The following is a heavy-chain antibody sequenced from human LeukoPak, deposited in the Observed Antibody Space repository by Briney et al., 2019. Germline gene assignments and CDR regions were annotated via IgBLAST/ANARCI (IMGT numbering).Heavy chain of an antibody. CDR2: IIPIFCIA. V-gene: IGHV1-69*04. Sequence: ASVKVSCKASGGTFSSYAISWLRQAAGRGLEWMGRIIPIFCIANYAQKFQGRVTITAEKSTSTAYMKLSSLRSENPAVYYCAREGQDCSSTSCYPDYWGQGTLVTVSS. J-gene: IGHJ4*02. D-gene: IGHD2-2*01. CDR1: GGTFSSYA. CDR3: AREGQDCSSTSCYPDY.